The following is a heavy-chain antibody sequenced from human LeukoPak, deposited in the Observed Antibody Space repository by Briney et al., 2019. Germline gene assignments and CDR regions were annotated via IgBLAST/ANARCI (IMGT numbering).Heavy chain of an antibody. Sequence: SETLSLTCTVSGGAITTYYWGWIRQPPGKGLEWIGYIFYSGGTNYNPSLRGRVFISRDTSKSQFSLKLSSVTPADTAIYYCARRGYYDSSGLDYWGQGTLVAVSS. CDR3: ARRGYYDSSGLDY. D-gene: IGHD3-22*01. V-gene: IGHV4-59*01. CDR1: GGAITTYY. CDR2: IFYSGGT. J-gene: IGHJ4*02.